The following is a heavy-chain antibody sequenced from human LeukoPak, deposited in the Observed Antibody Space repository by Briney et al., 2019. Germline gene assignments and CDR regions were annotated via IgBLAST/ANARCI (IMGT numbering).Heavy chain of an antibody. J-gene: IGHJ4*02. CDR3: ARQANGGPYYFDY. D-gene: IGHD4-23*01. V-gene: IGHV4-59*08. CDR1: GGSISSYY. CDR2: IYYSGST. Sequence: SETLSLTCTVSGGSISSYYWSWIRQPPGKGLEWIGYIYYSGSTNYNPSLKSRVTISVDTSKNQFSLKLSSVTAADTAVYYCARQANGGPYYFDYWGQGTLVTVSS.